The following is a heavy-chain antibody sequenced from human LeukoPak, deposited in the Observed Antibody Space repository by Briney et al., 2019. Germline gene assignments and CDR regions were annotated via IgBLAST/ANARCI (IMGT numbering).Heavy chain of an antibody. V-gene: IGHV3-48*03. J-gene: IGHJ5*02. Sequence: GGSLRLSCAASGFTFSSYEMTWVRQAPGKGLEWVSYISSSGSTTHYADSVKGRFTFSRDNAKNSLYLQMNSLRAEDTAVYYCARGASGIGGIRFDPWGQGTLVTVSS. CDR3: ARGASGIGGIRFDP. D-gene: IGHD3-10*01. CDR1: GFTFSSYE. CDR2: ISSSGSTT.